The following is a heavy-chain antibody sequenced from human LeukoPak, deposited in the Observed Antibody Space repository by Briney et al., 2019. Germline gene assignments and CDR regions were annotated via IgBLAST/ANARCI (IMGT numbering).Heavy chain of an antibody. CDR2: INPNSGGT. V-gene: IGHV1-2*02. CDR1: GYTFTGYY. CDR3: ARFHSSSWIYDY. Sequence: ASVKVSCKASGYTFTGYYMHWVRQAPAQGLEWMGWINPNSGGTNYAQKFQGRVTMTRDTSISTAYMELSRLRSDDTAVYYCARFHSSSWIYDYWGQGTLVTVSS. D-gene: IGHD6-13*01. J-gene: IGHJ4*02.